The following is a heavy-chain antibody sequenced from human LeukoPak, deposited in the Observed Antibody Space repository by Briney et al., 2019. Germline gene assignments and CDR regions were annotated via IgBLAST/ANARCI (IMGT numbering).Heavy chain of an antibody. Sequence: SVKVSCKASGGTFSSYAISWVRQAPGQGLEWMGGIIPIFGTANYAQKFQGRVTITTDESTSTAYMELSSLRSEDTAVYYCATQLGPDGYNPFDYWGQGTLVTVSS. D-gene: IGHD5-24*01. CDR3: ATQLGPDGYNPFDY. CDR1: GGTFSSYA. J-gene: IGHJ4*02. V-gene: IGHV1-69*05. CDR2: IIPIFGTA.